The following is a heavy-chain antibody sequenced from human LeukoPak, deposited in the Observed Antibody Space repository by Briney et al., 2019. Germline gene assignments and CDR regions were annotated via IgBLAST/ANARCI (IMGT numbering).Heavy chain of an antibody. CDR3: ANLPAGGRNYPVDY. CDR2: ISGSGGST. Sequence: GGSLRLSCAASGFTISSYAMSWVRQAPGEGLEWVSAISGSGGSTYYADSVKGRFTISRDNSKNTLYLQMNSLRAEDTAVYYCANLPAGGRNYPVDYWGQGTLVTVSS. J-gene: IGHJ4*02. CDR1: GFTISSYA. V-gene: IGHV3-23*01. D-gene: IGHD4-11*01.